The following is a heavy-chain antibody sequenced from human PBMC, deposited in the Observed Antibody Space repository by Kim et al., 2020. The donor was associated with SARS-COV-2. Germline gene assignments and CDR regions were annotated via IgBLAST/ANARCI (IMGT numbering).Heavy chain of an antibody. CDR2: TT. CDR3: AKGGSYIDY. J-gene: IGHJ4*02. V-gene: IGHV3-23*01. Sequence: TTYYADSVKGRFTISRDNSKNTLYLQMNSLRAEDTAVDYCAKGGSYIDYWGQGTLVTVSS. D-gene: IGHD3-16*01.